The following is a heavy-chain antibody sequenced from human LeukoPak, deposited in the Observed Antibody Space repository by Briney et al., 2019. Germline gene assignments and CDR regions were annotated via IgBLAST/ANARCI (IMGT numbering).Heavy chain of an antibody. CDR3: ARDHDYGDDEGHWFDP. J-gene: IGHJ5*02. D-gene: IGHD4-17*01. Sequence: PSETLSLTCTVSGYSISSGYYWGWIRQPPGKGLEWIGTIYHSGGTYYNPSLKSRVIISVDTSKNQFSLKLSSVTAADTAVYYCARDHDYGDDEGHWFDPWGQGTLVTVSS. CDR1: GYSISSGYY. CDR2: IYHSGGT. V-gene: IGHV4-38-2*02.